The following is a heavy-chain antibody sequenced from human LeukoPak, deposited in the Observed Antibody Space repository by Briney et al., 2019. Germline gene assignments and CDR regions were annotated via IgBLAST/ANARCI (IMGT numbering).Heavy chain of an antibody. V-gene: IGHV4-59*01. CDR3: ARLHSSGLHVDY. J-gene: IGHJ4*02. CDR1: GGSISSYY. D-gene: IGHD6-19*01. Sequence: SETLSLTCTVSGGSISSYYWSWIRQPPVKGLEWIGYIYYSGSTNYNPSLKSRVTISVDTSKNQFSLKLSSVTAADTAVYYCARLHSSGLHVDYWGQGTLVTVSS. CDR2: IYYSGST.